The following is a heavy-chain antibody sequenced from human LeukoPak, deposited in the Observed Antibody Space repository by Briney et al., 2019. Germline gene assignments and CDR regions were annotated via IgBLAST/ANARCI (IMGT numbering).Heavy chain of an antibody. CDR2: IYPGDSDT. CDR1: GYSFTSCW. J-gene: IGHJ4*02. CDR3: ARLVRWELLDY. Sequence: GESLKISCKGSGYSFTSCWIGWVRQLSGKGLEWMGIIYPGDSDTRYSPSFQGQVTISADKSISTAYLQWSSLKASDTAMYYCARLVRWELLDYWGQGTLVTVSS. V-gene: IGHV5-51*01. D-gene: IGHD1-26*01.